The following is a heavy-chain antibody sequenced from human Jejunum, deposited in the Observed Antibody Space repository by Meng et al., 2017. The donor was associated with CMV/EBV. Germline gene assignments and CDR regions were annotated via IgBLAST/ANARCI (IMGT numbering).Heavy chain of an antibody. J-gene: IGHJ4*02. D-gene: IGHD3-3*01. CDR2: IRGSDGRP. Sequence: SGVTFNNYWRTWVRQVPGKGLEWVSRIRGSDGRPSYADSVRGRFTISRDISQNTLYLQMNSLRAEDTAIYHCVKGATFGVTASDYWGQGTLVTVSS. V-gene: IGHV3-23*01. CDR1: GVTFNNYW. CDR3: VKGATFGVTASDY.